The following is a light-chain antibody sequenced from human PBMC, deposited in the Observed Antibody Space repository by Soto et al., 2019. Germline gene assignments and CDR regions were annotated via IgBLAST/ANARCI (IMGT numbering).Light chain of an antibody. V-gene: IGKV1-39*01. Sequence: IQMTQSTSSLSASVCDSGTITSRASQGISSYLKWHQQTPGKAPKLLFYAASSLQSGLPSRFSSGGSRNDFTLTISRLQPEDFATYCCQQSYSTPRTFGQGTKVDI. J-gene: IGKJ1*01. CDR1: QGISSY. CDR2: AAS. CDR3: QQSYSTPRT.